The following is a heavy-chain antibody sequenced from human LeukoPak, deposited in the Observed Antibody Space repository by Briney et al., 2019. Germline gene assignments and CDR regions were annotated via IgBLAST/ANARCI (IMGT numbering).Heavy chain of an antibody. V-gene: IGHV4-39*02. Sequence: SETLSLTCAVSGDSMSSSDSYWAWIRQPPGKGLQWIGSIYYSGTTYYKASLKGRLTISVDTSQNHFSLKLISVTAADTAVYFCARLKRISIFGVIITPFDPWGQGTLVSVSS. J-gene: IGHJ5*02. CDR3: ARLKRISIFGVIITPFDP. D-gene: IGHD3-3*01. CDR2: IYYSGTT. CDR1: GDSMSSSDSY.